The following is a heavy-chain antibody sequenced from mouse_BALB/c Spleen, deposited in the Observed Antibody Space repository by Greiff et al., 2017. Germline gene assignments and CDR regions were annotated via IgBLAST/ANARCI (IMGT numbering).Heavy chain of an antibody. CDR1: GFDFSRYW. CDR2: INPDSSTI. CDR3: ARGYYGSSYAMDY. V-gene: IGHV4-1*02. D-gene: IGHD1-1*01. J-gene: IGHJ4*01. Sequence: EVKLQESGGGLVQPGGSLKLSCAASGFDFSRYWMSWVRQAPGKGLEWIGEINPDSSTINYTPSLKDKFIISRDNAKNTLYLQMSKVRSEDTALYYCARGYYGSSYAMDYWGRGTSDTDSS.